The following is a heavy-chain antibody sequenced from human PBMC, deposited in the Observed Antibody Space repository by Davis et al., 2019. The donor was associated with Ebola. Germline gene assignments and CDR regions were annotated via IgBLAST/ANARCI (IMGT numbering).Heavy chain of an antibody. CDR1: GVSFSGYY. CDR3: ARHSGSYGYYFDY. J-gene: IGHJ4*02. Sequence: SETLSLTCAVYGVSFSGYYWSWIRQPPGKGLEWIGEINHSGSTNFNPSLKSRVSISVDTSKNQFSLKLTSVTAADTAVYYCARHSGSYGYYFDYWGRGTLVTVSS. V-gene: IGHV4-34*01. CDR2: INHSGST. D-gene: IGHD1-26*01.